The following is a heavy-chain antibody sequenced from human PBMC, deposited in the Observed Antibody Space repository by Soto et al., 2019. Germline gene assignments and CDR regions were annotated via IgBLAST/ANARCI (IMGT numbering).Heavy chain of an antibody. CDR1: GYTFTSYA. CDR2: INAGNGNT. CDR3: ESSATTADYYYGMDV. V-gene: IGHV1-3*01. D-gene: IGHD1-26*01. Sequence: GASVKVSCKAPGYTFTSYAMHWVRQAPGQRLEWMGWINAGNGNTKYSQKFQGRVTITRDTSASTAYMELSSLRSEDTAVYYCESSATTADYYYGMDVWGQGTTVTVSS. J-gene: IGHJ6*02.